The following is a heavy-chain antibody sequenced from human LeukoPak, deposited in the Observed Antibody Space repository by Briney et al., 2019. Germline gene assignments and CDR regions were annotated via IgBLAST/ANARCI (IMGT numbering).Heavy chain of an antibody. D-gene: IGHD2-15*01. Sequence: PGGSLRLSCSAYGFTFSSYAMTWVRQAPGKGLEWVSTVSSSDSSSYYADSVKGRFTISRDNSKNTLYLQMNSLRAEDTAVYYCAKGRGYCSGGSCYSDYWGQGTLVTVSS. CDR3: AKGRGYCSGGSCYSDY. CDR2: VSSSDSSS. J-gene: IGHJ4*02. V-gene: IGHV3-23*01. CDR1: GFTFSSYA.